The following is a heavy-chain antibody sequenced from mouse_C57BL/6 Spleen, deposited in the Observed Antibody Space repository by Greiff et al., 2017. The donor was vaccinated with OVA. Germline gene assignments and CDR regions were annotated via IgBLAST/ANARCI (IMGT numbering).Heavy chain of an antibody. CDR1: GYAFSSSW. V-gene: IGHV1-82*01. J-gene: IGHJ2*01. CDR3: ARSLTGTFDY. Sequence: QVQLQQSGPELVKPGASVKISCEASGYAFSSSWMNWVKQRPGKGLEWIGRIYPGDGDTNYNGKFKGKATLTADKSSSTAYMQLSSLTSEDSAVYFCARSLTGTFDYWGQGTTLTVSS. CDR2: IYPGDGDT. D-gene: IGHD4-1*01.